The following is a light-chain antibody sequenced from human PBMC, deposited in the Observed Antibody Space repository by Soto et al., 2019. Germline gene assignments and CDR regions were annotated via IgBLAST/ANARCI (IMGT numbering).Light chain of an antibody. CDR2: DAS. CDR1: QSVSIY. CDR3: QQRTDWPPAVT. J-gene: IGKJ5*01. Sequence: IVLTQSPATLSLSPGERATLSCRASQSVSIYLAWYQHKPGQAPRLLIYDASNRATGIPARFSGSGSGTDFTLTISSLEPEDFAVYYCQQRTDWPPAVTFGQGTRLEMK. V-gene: IGKV3-11*01.